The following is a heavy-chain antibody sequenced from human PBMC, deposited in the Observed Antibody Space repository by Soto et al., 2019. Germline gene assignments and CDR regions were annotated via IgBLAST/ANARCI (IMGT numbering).Heavy chain of an antibody. CDR2: IFPVSGTS. Sequence: QVRLVQSGAEVKKPGSSVKISCTASGGTVNNYILNWVRQAPGRGLEWMGGIFPVSGTSHYAQKFQDRVTLSADKSTATAYMELSSLKSDDTAMYYCARDYLRTTSSGFYYGLDVWGQGTTLTVSS. CDR1: GGTVNNYI. D-gene: IGHD6-6*01. J-gene: IGHJ6*02. CDR3: ARDYLRTTSSGFYYGLDV. V-gene: IGHV1-69*14.